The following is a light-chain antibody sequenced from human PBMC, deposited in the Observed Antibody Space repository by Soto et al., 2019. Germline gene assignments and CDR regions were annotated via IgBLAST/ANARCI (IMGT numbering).Light chain of an antibody. CDR1: QSVSSN. CDR3: QQYDSSPQA. CDR2: AAS. V-gene: IGKV3-15*01. J-gene: IGKJ1*01. Sequence: EIVMTQSPATLSVSPGERTTLSCRASQSVSSNLTWYQHKPGQAPRLLIYAASTMESGIPDRFSGSGSGTDFTLTISRLEPEDFATYYCQQYDSSPQAFGQGTKVDIK.